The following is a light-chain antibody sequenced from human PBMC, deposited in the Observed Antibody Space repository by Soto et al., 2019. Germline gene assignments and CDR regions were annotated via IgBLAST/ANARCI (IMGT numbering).Light chain of an antibody. Sequence: DIQMTQSPSSLSASVGDRVTITCQASQDISNYLNWYQQKPGKAPKLLIYDASNLETEVPSRFSGSGSGTDFTFTISSLQPEDIATYYCQQYDNLLTFGGGTKVDIK. CDR3: QQYDNLLT. CDR2: DAS. CDR1: QDISNY. J-gene: IGKJ4*01. V-gene: IGKV1-33*01.